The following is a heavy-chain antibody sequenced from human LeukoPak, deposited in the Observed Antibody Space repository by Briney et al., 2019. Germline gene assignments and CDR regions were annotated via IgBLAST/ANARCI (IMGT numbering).Heavy chain of an antibody. V-gene: IGHV4-59*01. Sequence: SETLSLTCTVSGGSISSYYWDWIRQPPGKGLEWIGYIYYSGSTNYNPSLKSRLTISVDTSKNQFSLKLSSVTAADTAVYYCARSKTQDVDAFDIWGQGTMVTVSS. J-gene: IGHJ3*02. CDR2: IYYSGST. CDR3: ARSKTQDVDAFDI. CDR1: GGSISSYY.